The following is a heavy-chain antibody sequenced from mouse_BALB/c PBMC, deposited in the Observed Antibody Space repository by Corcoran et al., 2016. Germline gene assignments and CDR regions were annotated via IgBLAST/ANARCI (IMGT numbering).Heavy chain of an antibody. CDR1: GFNIKDTY. V-gene: IGHV14-3*02. CDR2: IDPANGNT. J-gene: IGHJ2*01. D-gene: IGHD2-1*01. Sequence: EVQLQQSGAELVKPGASVKLSCTASGFNIKDTYMHWVKQRPEQGLEWIGRIDPANGNTKYDPKFQAKATMTADTSSNTVYLQLSSLTSEATAVYYFGRSREGNYVVYWGQGTTLTVSS. CDR3: GRSREGNYVVY.